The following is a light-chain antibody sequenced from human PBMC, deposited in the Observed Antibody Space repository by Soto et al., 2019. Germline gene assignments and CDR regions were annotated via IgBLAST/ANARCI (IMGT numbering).Light chain of an antibody. CDR3: QQYNNWPLT. Sequence: EIVMTQSPATLSVSPGERATLSCRASQSVSGNLAWYQQKPGQPPRLLIYGASTRATGIPARFSGSGSGTEFPLTISSLQSEDFAVYYCQQYNNWPLTFGGGTKVEIK. V-gene: IGKV3-15*01. CDR2: GAS. CDR1: QSVSGN. J-gene: IGKJ4*01.